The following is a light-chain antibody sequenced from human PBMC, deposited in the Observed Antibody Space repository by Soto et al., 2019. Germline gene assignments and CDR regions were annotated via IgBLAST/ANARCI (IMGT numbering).Light chain of an antibody. V-gene: IGKV3-15*01. CDR3: QYYGSSPRT. CDR1: QSVSSN. J-gene: IGKJ1*01. CDR2: GAS. Sequence: EIVMTQSPATLSVSPGERATLSCRASQSVSSNLAWYQQKPGQAPRLLIYGASTRATGIPARFSGSGSGTEFTLTISSPQSEDFAVYYCQYYGSSPRTFGQGTKVDIK.